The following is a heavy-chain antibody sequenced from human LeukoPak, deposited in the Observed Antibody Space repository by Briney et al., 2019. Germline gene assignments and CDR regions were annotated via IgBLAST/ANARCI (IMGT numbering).Heavy chain of an antibody. CDR1: GGSFSGYY. V-gene: IGHV4-34*01. D-gene: IGHD6-13*01. CDR2: INHSGST. Sequence: SETLSLTCAVYGGSFSGYYWSRIRQPPGKGLEWIGEINHSGSTNYNPSLKSRVTISVDTSKNQFSLKLSSVTAADTAVYYCARLGIAAAGRPYFDYWGQGTLVTVSS. J-gene: IGHJ4*02. CDR3: ARLGIAAAGRPYFDY.